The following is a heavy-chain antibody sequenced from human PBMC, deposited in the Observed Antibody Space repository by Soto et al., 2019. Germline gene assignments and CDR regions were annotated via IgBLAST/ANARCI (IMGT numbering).Heavy chain of an antibody. D-gene: IGHD3-9*01. CDR3: ARDMSPRYDILTGYYYYYYMDV. J-gene: IGHJ6*03. CDR2: ISAYNGNT. Sequence: RASVKVSCKASGYTFTSYGISWVRQAPGQGLEWMGWISAYNGNTNYAQKLQGRVTMTTDTSTSTAYMELSSLRSDDTAVYYCARDMSPRYDILTGYYYYYYMDVWGKGTTVTVSS. CDR1: GYTFTSYG. V-gene: IGHV1-18*01.